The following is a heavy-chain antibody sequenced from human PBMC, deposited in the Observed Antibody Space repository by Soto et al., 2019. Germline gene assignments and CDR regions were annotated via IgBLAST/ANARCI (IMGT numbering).Heavy chain of an antibody. CDR2: IIPIFGTA. J-gene: IGHJ4*02. Sequence: GASVKVSCKASGGTFSSYAISWVRQAPGQGLEWMGGIIPIFGTANYAQKFQGRVTITADESTSTAYMELSSLRSEDTAVYYCARVLGYCSSTSCYNGNDYWGQGTLVTVSS. V-gene: IGHV1-69*13. CDR3: ARVLGYCSSTSCYNGNDY. D-gene: IGHD2-2*02. CDR1: GGTFSSYA.